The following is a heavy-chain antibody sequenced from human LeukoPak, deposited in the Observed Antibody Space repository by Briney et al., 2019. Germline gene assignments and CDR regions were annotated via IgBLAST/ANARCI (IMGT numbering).Heavy chain of an antibody. CDR1: GYTFTGYY. J-gene: IGHJ4*02. D-gene: IGHD6-13*01. V-gene: IGHV1-2*02. CDR2: INPNSGGT. Sequence: ASVKVSCKASGYTFTGYYMHWVRQAPGQGLEWMGWINPNSGGTNYAQTFQGRVTMTRDTSISTAYMELSRLRSDDTAVYYCASVYGSSRRALGFDYWGQGTLVTVSS. CDR3: ASVYGSSRRALGFDY.